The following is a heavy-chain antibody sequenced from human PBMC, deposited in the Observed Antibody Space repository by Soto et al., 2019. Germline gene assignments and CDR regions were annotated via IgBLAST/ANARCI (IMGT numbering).Heavy chain of an antibody. J-gene: IGHJ4*02. CDR3: ARGRTMDSTSWSKFDY. V-gene: IGHV3-13*01. D-gene: IGHD2-2*01. CDR1: GFTFSSYD. CDR2: IKTAGDT. Sequence: GGSLRLSCAASGFTFSSYDMHWVRQGTGKGLEWVSIIKTAGDTYYAGSAKGRFTISRENAKNSSYLQMNSLRAGDTAVYYCARGRTMDSTSWSKFDYWGQGILVTVSS.